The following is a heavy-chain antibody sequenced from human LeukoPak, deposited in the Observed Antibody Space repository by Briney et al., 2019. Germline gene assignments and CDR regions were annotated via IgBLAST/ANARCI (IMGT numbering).Heavy chain of an antibody. CDR2: ISSSSSAI. CDR3: AQKGGTDH. J-gene: IGHJ4*02. D-gene: IGHD2-15*01. CDR1: GFTFSRFG. V-gene: IGHV3-48*02. Sequence: GGSLRLSCAASGFTFSRFGMNWVRQAPGKGLEWISYISSSSSAIYYADSVKGRFTISRDNAKNSLYLQMNSLRDEDTAVYYCAQKGGTDHWGQGTLVTVSS.